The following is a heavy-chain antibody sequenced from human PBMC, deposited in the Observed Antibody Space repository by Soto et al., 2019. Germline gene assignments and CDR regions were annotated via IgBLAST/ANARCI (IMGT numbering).Heavy chain of an antibody. CDR1: GFTFSSNA. CDR2: VSGSGGST. CDR3: AKGVNYDFWSGYYAY. Sequence: GGSLRLPCSASGFTFSSNAMSWVRQAPGKGLEWGSAVSGSGGSTYYADSVKGRVTISRDNSKNTLYLQMNSLRAEDTAVYYCAKGVNYDFWSGYYAYWGQGTLVTVSS. J-gene: IGHJ4*02. V-gene: IGHV3-23*01. D-gene: IGHD3-3*01.